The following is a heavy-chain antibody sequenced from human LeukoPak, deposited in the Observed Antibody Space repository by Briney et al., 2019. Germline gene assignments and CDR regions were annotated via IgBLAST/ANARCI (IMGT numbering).Heavy chain of an antibody. Sequence: GESLKISCKGSGYSFTSYWIGWVRQMPGKGLEFMGIIHPGDSDTRYSPSFQGQVTISVDRSSSTAYIQWSRLKASDTAMYYCATHPGGLQSGFDNWGQGTLVTVSS. CDR2: IHPGDSDT. CDR1: GYSFTSYW. D-gene: IGHD2-15*01. CDR3: ATHPGGLQSGFDN. J-gene: IGHJ4*02. V-gene: IGHV5-51*01.